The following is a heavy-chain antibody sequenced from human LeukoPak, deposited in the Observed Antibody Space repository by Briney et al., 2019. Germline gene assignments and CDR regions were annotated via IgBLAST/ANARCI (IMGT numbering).Heavy chain of an antibody. V-gene: IGHV3-30-3*01. J-gene: IGHJ4*02. CDR3: VRGFDY. CDR2: ISYDGSNK. D-gene: IGHD3-10*01. CDR1: GFTFSSYA. Sequence: GRSLRLSCAASGFTFSSYAMHWVRQAPGKGLEWVAVISYDGSNKYYADSVKGRFTISRDNSKNTLYLQMNSLRAEDTAVHYCVRGFDYWGQGTLVTVSS.